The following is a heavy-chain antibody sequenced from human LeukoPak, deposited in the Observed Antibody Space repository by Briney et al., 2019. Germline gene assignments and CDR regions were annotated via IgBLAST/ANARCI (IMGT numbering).Heavy chain of an antibody. D-gene: IGHD3-3*01. CDR3: AGVWSGNYYYGMDV. J-gene: IGHJ6*02. Sequence: ASVTVSCTASGYTFTSYDINWVRQATGQGLEWMGWMNPNSGNTGYAQKFQGRVTMTRNTSISTAYMELSSLRSEDTAVYYCAGVWSGNYYYGMDVWGQGTTVTVSS. CDR2: MNPNSGNT. V-gene: IGHV1-8*01. CDR1: GYTFTSYD.